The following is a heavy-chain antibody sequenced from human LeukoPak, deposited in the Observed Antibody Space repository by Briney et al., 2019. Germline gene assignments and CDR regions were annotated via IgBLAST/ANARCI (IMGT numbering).Heavy chain of an antibody. CDR1: GGTFSSYA. J-gene: IGHJ4*02. CDR2: IIPIFGTA. V-gene: IGHV1-69*05. D-gene: IGHD2-15*01. Sequence: AASVKVSCKASGGTFSSYAISWGRQAPGQGLEWMGRIIPIFGTANYAQKFQGRVTITTDESTSTAYMELSSLRSEDTAVYYCARDCSGGSCYFSLDYWGQGTLVTVSS. CDR3: ARDCSGGSCYFSLDY.